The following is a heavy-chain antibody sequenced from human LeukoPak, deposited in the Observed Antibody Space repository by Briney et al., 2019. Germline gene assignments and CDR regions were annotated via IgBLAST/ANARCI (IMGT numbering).Heavy chain of an antibody. D-gene: IGHD3-16*01. CDR3: TKGDDHDYIWGSYKSYVFAI. CDR2: ICGSGGST. V-gene: IGHV3-23*01. CDR1: GFTFSSFA. J-gene: IGHJ3*02. Sequence: GGSLRLSCAASGFTFSSFAMSWVRQAPGKGLEWVSAICGSGGSTYYADSVKGRFTISRDNSKNTLYLQMNSLRGEDTAVYYCTKGDDHDYIWGSYKSYVFAIWGQGTMVTVSS.